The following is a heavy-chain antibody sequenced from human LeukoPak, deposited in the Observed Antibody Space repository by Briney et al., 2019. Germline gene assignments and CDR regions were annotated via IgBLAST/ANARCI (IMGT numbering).Heavy chain of an antibody. CDR3: AKSYYDYSTYYSYYFNL. D-gene: IGHD3-22*01. CDR2: IYTDGST. CDR1: GGSISSDY. Sequence: PSETLSLTCTVSGGSISSDYWSWIRQPPGRGLEWIGYIYTDGSTNYNPSLKSRVTISVDTSENQFALKLSSVTAADTAVYYCAKSYYDYSTYYSYYFNLWGQGALVTVSS. V-gene: IGHV4-4*09. J-gene: IGHJ4*02.